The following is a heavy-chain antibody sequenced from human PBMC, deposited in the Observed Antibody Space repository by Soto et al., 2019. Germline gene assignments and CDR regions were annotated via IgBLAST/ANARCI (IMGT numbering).Heavy chain of an antibody. J-gene: IGHJ4*02. Sequence: QVQLVQSGAEVKKPGSSVKVSCKASGGTFSSYTISWVRQAPGQGLEWMGRIIPILGIANYAQKFQGRVTITADKSTSTAYMELSSLRSEDTAVYYCARDRSYDSSGYPDYWGQGTLVTVSS. CDR2: IIPILGIA. CDR1: GGTFSSYT. V-gene: IGHV1-69*08. D-gene: IGHD3-22*01. CDR3: ARDRSYDSSGYPDY.